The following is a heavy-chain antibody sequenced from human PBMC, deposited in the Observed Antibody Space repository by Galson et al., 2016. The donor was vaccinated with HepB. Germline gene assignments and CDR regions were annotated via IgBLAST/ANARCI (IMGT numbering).Heavy chain of an antibody. Sequence: SVKVSCKASGYTFTGYYIHWVRQAPGQGLEWMGWINPNIGDTNYTQKFQGRVTMTRDTSTSTDYMELSRLRSDDTAVYYCARKARGGSYYYDYWGQGTLVIVSS. CDR3: ARKARGGSYYYDY. CDR2: INPNIGDT. CDR1: GYTFTGYY. J-gene: IGHJ4*02. D-gene: IGHD5-12*01. V-gene: IGHV1-2*02.